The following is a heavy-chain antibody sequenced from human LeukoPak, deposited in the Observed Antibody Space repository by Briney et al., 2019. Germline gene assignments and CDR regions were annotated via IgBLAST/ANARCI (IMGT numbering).Heavy chain of an antibody. CDR3: ARRGYYGSGRSFYYYYYYMDV. D-gene: IGHD3-10*01. CDR1: GGSISSYY. V-gene: IGHV4-4*07. J-gene: IGHJ6*03. CDR2: IYTSGST. Sequence: SETLSLTCTVSGGSISSYYWSWIRQPAGKGLEWIGRIYTSGSTNYNPSLKSRVTMSVDTSKNQFSLKLSSVTAADTAVYYCARRGYYGSGRSFYYYYYYMDVWGKGTTVTISS.